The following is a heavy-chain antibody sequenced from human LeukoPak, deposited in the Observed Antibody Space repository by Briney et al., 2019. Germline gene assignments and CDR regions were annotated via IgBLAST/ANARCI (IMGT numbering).Heavy chain of an antibody. CDR2: IYYSGST. CDR3: ARHFRNSGAPSNY. CDR1: GGSISSSSYY. Sequence: SETLSLTCTVSGGSISSSSYYWGWIRQPPGKGLEWIGSIYYSGSTYYNPSLKSRVTISVDTSKNQFSLKLSSVTAADTAVYYCARHFRNSGAPSNYWGQGTLVTVSS. J-gene: IGHJ4*02. V-gene: IGHV4-39*01. D-gene: IGHD4-23*01.